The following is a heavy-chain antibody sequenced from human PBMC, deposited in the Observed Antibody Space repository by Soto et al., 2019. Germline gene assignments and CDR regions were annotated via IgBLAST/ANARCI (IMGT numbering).Heavy chain of an antibody. D-gene: IGHD6-19*01. CDR2: INPSGGST. Sequence: ASVKVSCKASGGTFSSYTISWVRQAPGQGLEWMGIINPSGGSTSYAQKFQGRVTMTRDTSTSTVYMELSSLRSEDTAVYYCARAGGSGWYSRIGWGQGTLVTVSS. CDR3: ARAGGSGWYSRIG. V-gene: IGHV1-46*03. J-gene: IGHJ4*02. CDR1: GGTFSSYT.